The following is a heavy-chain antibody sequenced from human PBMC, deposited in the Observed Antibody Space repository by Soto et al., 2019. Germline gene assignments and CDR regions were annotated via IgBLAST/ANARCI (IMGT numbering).Heavy chain of an antibody. CDR2: IYYRGST. CDR3: ARGGYNWTDVTDY. J-gene: IGHJ4*02. Sequence: QVQLQESGPGLVKPSETLSLTCIVSGGSISNYYWSWIRQPPGKGLEWIGYIYYRGSTNYNPSLKSRVTISVDTSKNQFSLKLSSVTAADTAVYYCARGGYNWTDVTDYWGQGTLVTVSS. V-gene: IGHV4-59*01. D-gene: IGHD1-20*01. CDR1: GGSISNYY.